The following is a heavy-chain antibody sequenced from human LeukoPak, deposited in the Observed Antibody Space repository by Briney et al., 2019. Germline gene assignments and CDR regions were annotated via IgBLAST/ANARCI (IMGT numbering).Heavy chain of an antibody. CDR3: AANMVRGVMVGPVGY. V-gene: IGHV1-69*13. CDR1: GGTFSSYA. J-gene: IGHJ4*02. D-gene: IGHD3-10*01. CDR2: IIPIFGTA. Sequence: SVKVSCKASGGTFSSYAISWVRQAPGQGLEWMGGIIPIFGTANYAQKFQGRVTITADESTSTAYMELSSLRSEDTAVYYCAANMVRGVMVGPVGYWGQGTLVTVSS.